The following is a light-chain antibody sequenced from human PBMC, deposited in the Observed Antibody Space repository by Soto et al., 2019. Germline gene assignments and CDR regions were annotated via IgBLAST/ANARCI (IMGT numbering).Light chain of an antibody. Sequence: FMLTQPHSVSESPGKTVTISCTRSSGSLASNYVQWYQQRPGSAPTTVIYEDSQRPSGVPDRFSGSIDSSSNSASLTISGLKTEDEADYYCQSYDSSTVVFGGGTKLTVL. CDR3: QSYDSSTVV. CDR2: EDS. V-gene: IGLV6-57*03. J-gene: IGLJ2*01. CDR1: SGSLASNY.